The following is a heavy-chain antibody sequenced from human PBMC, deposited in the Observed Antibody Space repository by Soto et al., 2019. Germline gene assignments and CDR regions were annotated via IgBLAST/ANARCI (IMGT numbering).Heavy chain of an antibody. V-gene: IGHV3-21*01. J-gene: IGHJ4*02. CDR2: ISSSSSYI. D-gene: IGHD2-2*01. CDR1: GFTFSSYS. Sequence: EVQLVESGGGLVKPGGSLRLSCAASGFTFSSYSMNWVRQAPGKGLEWVSSISSSSSYIYYADSVKGRFTISRDNAKNSLYLQMNSLGAEDTAVYYCARVGTRVQGYWGQGTLVTVSS. CDR3: ARVGTRVQGY.